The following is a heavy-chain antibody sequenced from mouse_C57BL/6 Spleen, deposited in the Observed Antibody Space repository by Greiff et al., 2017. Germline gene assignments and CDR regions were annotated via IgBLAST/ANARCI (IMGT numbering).Heavy chain of an antibody. Sequence: VMLVEPGPGLVQPSQSLSITCTVSGFSLTSYGVHWVRQSPGKGLEWLGVIWSGGSTDYNAAFISRLSISKDNSTSQVYFKMNSLQADDTAIYYCAREIDYWFAYWGQGTLVTVSA. CDR3: AREIDYWFAY. D-gene: IGHD2-4*01. CDR1: GFSLTSYG. CDR2: IWSGGST. J-gene: IGHJ3*01. V-gene: IGHV2-2*01.